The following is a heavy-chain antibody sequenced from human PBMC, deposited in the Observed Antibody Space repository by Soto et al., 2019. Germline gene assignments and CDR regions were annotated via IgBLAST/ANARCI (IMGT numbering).Heavy chain of an antibody. Sequence: GGSLRLSCAASGFTFSSYAMHWVRQAPGKGLEWVAVISYDGSNKYYADSVKGRFTISRDKSKNTLYLQMNSLRAEDTAVYYCAREQQQLDGFDIWGQGTMVTVSS. D-gene: IGHD6-13*01. J-gene: IGHJ3*02. V-gene: IGHV3-30-3*01. CDR2: ISYDGSNK. CDR1: GFTFSSYA. CDR3: AREQQQLDGFDI.